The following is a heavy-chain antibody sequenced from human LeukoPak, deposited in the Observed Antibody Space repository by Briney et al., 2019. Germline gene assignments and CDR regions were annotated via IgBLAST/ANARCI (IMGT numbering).Heavy chain of an antibody. Sequence: GGSLRLSCAASGLSIGDNSMHWVRQPPGKGLEWVSLISWDESTTYYSDSVKGRFTVSRDSSKNSLYLQMNSLRTEDTALYYCARGPNRWWVVSRNWRTDVWGQGTTVTVSS. CDR1: GLSIGDNS. D-gene: IGHD2-15*01. CDR2: ISWDESTT. CDR3: ARGPNRWWVVSRNWRTDV. V-gene: IGHV3-43*01. J-gene: IGHJ6*02.